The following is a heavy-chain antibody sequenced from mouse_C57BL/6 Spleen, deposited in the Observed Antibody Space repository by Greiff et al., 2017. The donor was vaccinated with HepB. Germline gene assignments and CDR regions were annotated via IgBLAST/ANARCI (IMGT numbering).Heavy chain of an antibody. CDR3: VPYGPETGFAY. V-gene: IGHV10-3*01. CDR1: GFTFNTYA. CDR2: ISSKSSNYAT. J-gene: IGHJ3*01. D-gene: IGHD1-1*02. Sequence: EVQLQQSGGGLVQPKGSLKLSCAASGFTFNTYAMHWVRQAPGKGLEWVARISSKSSNYATYYADSVKDRFTISRDDSQSMLYLQMNNLKTEDTAMYYCVPYGPETGFAYWGQGTLVTVSA.